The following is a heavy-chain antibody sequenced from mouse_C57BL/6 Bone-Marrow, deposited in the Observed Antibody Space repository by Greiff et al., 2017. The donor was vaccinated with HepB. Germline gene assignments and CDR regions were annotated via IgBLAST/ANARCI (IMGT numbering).Heavy chain of an antibody. Sequence: QVQLQQPGAELVKPGASVKMSCRASGYTFTNNWITWVRQRPGQGLEWIGDVFPGSGGSNNNEKFKRRATLTVDTSSSTAYMQLSSLTSEDSAVYFCARDPLYDDYYVGFFDYWGQGTTLTVSS. CDR3: ARDPLYDDYYVGFFDY. J-gene: IGHJ2*01. V-gene: IGHV1-55*01. CDR1: GYTFTNNW. CDR2: VFPGSGGS. D-gene: IGHD2-3*01.